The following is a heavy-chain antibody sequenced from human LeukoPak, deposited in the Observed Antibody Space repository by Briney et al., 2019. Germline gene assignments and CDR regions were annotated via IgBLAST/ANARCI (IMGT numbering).Heavy chain of an antibody. CDR3: ARGVTSYGTRLPY. CDR1: GDSFITYA. CDR2: IFPMFETA. Sequence: GASVKVSFKASGDSFITYAISWVRQAPGQGREWMGGIFPMFETANYAQRFQGRLTITADIATSTAYMDLSSLRSEDTAVYYCARGVTSYGTRLPYWGQGTLVTVSS. J-gene: IGHJ4*02. V-gene: IGHV1-69*06. D-gene: IGHD3-16*01.